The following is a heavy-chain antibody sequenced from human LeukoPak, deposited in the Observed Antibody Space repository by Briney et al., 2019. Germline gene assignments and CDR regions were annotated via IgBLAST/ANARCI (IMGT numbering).Heavy chain of an antibody. V-gene: IGHV3-23*01. Sequence: GGSLRLSCTASGFTFSSYAMSWVRQAPGKGLEWVSAITGTGATTYYADSVKGRFTISRDNSKNTLYLQMNSLRAEDTAVYYCAKRGADSGGNSALVAFDIWGEGTMVTVSS. D-gene: IGHD4-23*01. CDR2: ITGTGATT. J-gene: IGHJ3*02. CDR1: GFTFSSYA. CDR3: AKRGADSGGNSALVAFDI.